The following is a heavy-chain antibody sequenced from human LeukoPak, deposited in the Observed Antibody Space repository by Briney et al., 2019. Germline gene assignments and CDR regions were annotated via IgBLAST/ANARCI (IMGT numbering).Heavy chain of an antibody. Sequence: GGFLRLSCSASGFTFNNYAMHWVRQAPGKGLEYVSAITSNGGTTYYGDSVRGRFTISRDNSKNTVYLQMSSLRPEDTAVYYCLKDLTGSGDYWGQGTLVTVSS. CDR1: GFTFNNYA. V-gene: IGHV3-64D*06. J-gene: IGHJ4*02. D-gene: IGHD3-10*01. CDR3: LKDLTGSGDY. CDR2: ITSNGGTT.